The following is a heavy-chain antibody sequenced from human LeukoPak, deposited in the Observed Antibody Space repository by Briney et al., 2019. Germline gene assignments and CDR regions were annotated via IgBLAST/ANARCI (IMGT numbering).Heavy chain of an antibody. V-gene: IGHV3-23*01. Sequence: SGGSLRLSCAASGFTFSSCAMSWVRQAPGKGLEWVSAISGSGGSTYYADSVKGRFTISRDNSKNTLYLQMNSLRAEDTAVYYCASSWEGITMITSFGYWGQGTLVTVSS. CDR1: GFTFSSCA. D-gene: IGHD3-22*01. CDR3: ASSWEGITMITSFGY. CDR2: ISGSGGST. J-gene: IGHJ4*02.